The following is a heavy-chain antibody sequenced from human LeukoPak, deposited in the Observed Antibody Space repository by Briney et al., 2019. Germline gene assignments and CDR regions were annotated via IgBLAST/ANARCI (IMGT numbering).Heavy chain of an antibody. CDR1: GFTSIHDW. V-gene: IGHV3-74*01. CDR3: ARSVTGEYFDY. J-gene: IGHJ4*02. Sequence: PGGSLRLSCAAAGFTSIHDWMHWVRHVPGKGLVWVSRLNTDGSTTTYADSVKGRFTISRDNAKITLYLQMNSLKAEDTAVYYCARSVTGEYFDYWGQGTLVTVSS. CDR2: LNTDGSTT. D-gene: IGHD7-27*01.